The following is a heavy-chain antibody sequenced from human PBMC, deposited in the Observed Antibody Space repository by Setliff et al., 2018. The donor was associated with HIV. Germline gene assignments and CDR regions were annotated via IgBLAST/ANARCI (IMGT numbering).Heavy chain of an antibody. V-gene: IGHV1-2*02. CDR2: INPSGGST. J-gene: IGHJ4*02. CDR1: GYTFTSYY. CDR3: ARTLPQYTNLFDY. Sequence: ASVKVSCKASGYTFTSYYMHRVRQAPGQGLEWMGIINPSGGSTNYAQKFQGRVTMTRDTSISTAYMELSRLRSDDTAVYYCARTLPQYTNLFDYWGQGTLVTVSS. D-gene: IGHD5-18*01.